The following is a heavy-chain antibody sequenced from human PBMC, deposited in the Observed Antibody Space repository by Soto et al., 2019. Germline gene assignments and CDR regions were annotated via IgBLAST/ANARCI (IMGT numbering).Heavy chain of an antibody. Sequence: DVQLVESGGGLVQPGRSLRLSCAASGFTFDDYAMHWVRQAPGKGLEWVSGISWNSGSIGYADSVKGRFTISRDNAKNSLYLQMNSLRAEDTALYYCAKDIDYSGSYYMDVWGKGTTVTVSS. CDR3: AKDIDYSGSYYMDV. D-gene: IGHD4-4*01. V-gene: IGHV3-9*01. CDR2: ISWNSGSI. CDR1: GFTFDDYA. J-gene: IGHJ6*03.